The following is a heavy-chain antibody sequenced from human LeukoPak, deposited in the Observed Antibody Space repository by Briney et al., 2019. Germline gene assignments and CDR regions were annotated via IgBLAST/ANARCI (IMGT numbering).Heavy chain of an antibody. CDR1: GYSISSGYY. D-gene: IGHD3-3*01. CDR2: IYHSGST. V-gene: IGHV4-38-2*01. Sequence: PSETLSLTCAVSGYSISSGYYWGWIRQPPGKGLEWIGSIYHSGSTYHNPTLKSRVTISVDTSKNQFSLKLSSVTAADTAVYYCATQARNYDFWSGYFNRIGYYFDYWGQGTLVTVSS. J-gene: IGHJ4*02. CDR3: ATQARNYDFWSGYFNRIGYYFDY.